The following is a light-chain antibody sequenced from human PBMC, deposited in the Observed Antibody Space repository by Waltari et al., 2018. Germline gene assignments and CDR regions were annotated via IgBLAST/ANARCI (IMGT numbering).Light chain of an antibody. CDR3: AAWDDSLNGPV. J-gene: IGLJ2*01. CDR1: SSNIGRNT. V-gene: IGLV1-44*01. Sequence: QSVLTQPPSASGTPGQRVTISCSGSSSNIGRNTVNWYQQFPGTAPKLLIYSNNLRPSGVPDRFSGSKSGTSASLAISGLQSEDEANYYCAAWDDSLNGPVFGGGTKLTVL. CDR2: SNN.